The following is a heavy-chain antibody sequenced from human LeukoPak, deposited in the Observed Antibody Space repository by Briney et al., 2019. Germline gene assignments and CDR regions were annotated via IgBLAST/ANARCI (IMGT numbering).Heavy chain of an antibody. V-gene: IGHV4-34*01. Sequence: SETLSLTCTVYGGSFSGYYWSWIRQPPGRGLEWIGEINHSGSINYNPSLKSRVTISVDTSKNQFSLKLSSVTAADTAVYYCARDLMYSSTWETFNWGQGTLVTVSS. D-gene: IGHD6-13*01. J-gene: IGHJ4*02. CDR2: INHSGSI. CDR1: GGSFSGYY. CDR3: ARDLMYSSTWETFN.